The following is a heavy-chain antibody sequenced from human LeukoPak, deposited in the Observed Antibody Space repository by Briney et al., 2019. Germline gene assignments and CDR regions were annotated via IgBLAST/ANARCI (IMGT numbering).Heavy chain of an antibody. CDR2: IYTSGST. D-gene: IGHD2-2*02. J-gene: IGHJ6*03. CDR3: ARAQVVPAAIGNYFQYYMDV. V-gene: IGHV4-4*07. Sequence: SETLSLTCTVSGPSISTYYWSWVRQPAGKGLEWVGRIYTSGSTNYNPSLKSRVTMSVDTSKNRFSLKLSSVTAADTAVYYCARAQVVPAAIGNYFQYYMDVWGKGTTVTVSS. CDR1: GPSISTYY.